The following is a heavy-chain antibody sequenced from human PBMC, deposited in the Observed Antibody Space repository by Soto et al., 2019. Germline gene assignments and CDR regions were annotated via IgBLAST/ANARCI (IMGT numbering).Heavy chain of an antibody. Sequence: GGSLRLSCAASGFTFSSYAMSWVRQAPGKGLEWVSAISGSGGSTYYADSVKGRFTISRDNSKNTLYLQMNSLRAEDTAVYYCAKGGDSSGYYYYYYGMDVWGQGATVTVSS. D-gene: IGHD3-22*01. CDR3: AKGGDSSGYYYYYYGMDV. J-gene: IGHJ6*02. CDR1: GFTFSSYA. CDR2: ISGSGGST. V-gene: IGHV3-23*01.